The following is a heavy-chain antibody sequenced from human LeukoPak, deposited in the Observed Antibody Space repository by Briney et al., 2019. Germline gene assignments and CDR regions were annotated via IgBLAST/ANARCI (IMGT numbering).Heavy chain of an antibody. J-gene: IGHJ4*02. D-gene: IGHD2-15*01. CDR1: GGSFSGYY. Sequence: SETLSLTCAVYGGSFSGYYWSWIRQPPGKGLEWIGEINHSGSTNYNPSLKSRVTISVDTSKNQFSLKLSSVTAADTAVYYCARVGGDCSGGSCCGTLSNFDYWGQGTLVTVSS. V-gene: IGHV4-34*01. CDR2: INHSGST. CDR3: ARVGGDCSGGSCCGTLSNFDY.